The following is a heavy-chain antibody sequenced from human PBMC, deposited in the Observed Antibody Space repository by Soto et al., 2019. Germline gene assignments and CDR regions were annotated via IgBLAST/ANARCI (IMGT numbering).Heavy chain of an antibody. D-gene: IGHD2-8*02. J-gene: IGHJ4*02. CDR3: AKDPGEDTYWFDY. Sequence: GGSLRLSCAASGFTFRSYWMTWVRQPPGKGLEWVANIQQDGTNKNYVDSVKGRFTISRDNSKNTLYLQMNSLRAEDTAVYYCAKDPGEDTYWFDYWGQGTLVTVSS. CDR1: GFTFRSYW. CDR2: IQQDGTNK. V-gene: IGHV3-7*03.